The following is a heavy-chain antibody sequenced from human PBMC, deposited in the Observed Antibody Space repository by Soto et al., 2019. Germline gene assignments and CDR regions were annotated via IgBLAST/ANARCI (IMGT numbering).Heavy chain of an antibody. D-gene: IGHD1-26*01. V-gene: IGHV3-48*03. CDR3: ARDSVGAPGFWDY. CDR2: ISSSSSYI. CDR1: GFTFSSYE. Sequence: EVQLVESGGGLVQPGGSLRLSCAASGFTFSSYEMNWVRQAPGKGLEWVSYISSSSSYIYYADSVKGRFTISRDNAKNSLYLQMNSLRAEDTAVYYCARDSVGAPGFWDYWGQGTLVTVSS. J-gene: IGHJ4*02.